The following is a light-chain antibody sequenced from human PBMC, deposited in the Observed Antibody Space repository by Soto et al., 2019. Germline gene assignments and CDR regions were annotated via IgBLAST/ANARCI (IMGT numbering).Light chain of an antibody. CDR1: QSISNY. J-gene: IGKJ4*01. V-gene: IGKV1-39*01. CDR2: TAS. CDR3: QQSFNMPPT. Sequence: DIQMTQSPSSLSASVGDRVTITCRASQSISNYLNWYQQKPGKAPDLLIYTASSLQSGVPSRFSGSGSGTDFTLTISSLQPEDFATYYCQQSFNMPPTFGGGTKVDIK.